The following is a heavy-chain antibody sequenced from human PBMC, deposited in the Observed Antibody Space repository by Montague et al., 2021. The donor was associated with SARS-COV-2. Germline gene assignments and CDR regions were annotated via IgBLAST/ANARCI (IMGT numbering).Heavy chain of an antibody. CDR1: GFTFSTYA. CDR2: ITNNGVST. CDR3: ARGGLSGSYDY. V-gene: IGHV3-64*01. D-gene: IGHD1-26*01. Sequence: SLRLSCAASGFTFSTYAMHWVRQAPGKGLEFVSAITNNGVSTYYASSVKGRFTISRDNSKNTLYLQMGRLRSEDMAVYFCARGGLSGSYDYWGQGTLVTVSS. J-gene: IGHJ4*02.